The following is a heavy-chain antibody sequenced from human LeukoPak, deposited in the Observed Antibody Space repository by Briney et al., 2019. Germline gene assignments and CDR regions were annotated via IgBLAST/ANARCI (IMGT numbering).Heavy chain of an antibody. D-gene: IGHD3-10*01. CDR2: IYYSGST. Sequence: PSETLSLTRTVSGGSISSYYWSWIRQPPGKGLEWIGYIYYSGSTNYNPSLKSRVTISVDTSKNQFSLKLSSVTAADTAVYYCARAGGNWFDPWGQGTLVSVSS. CDR1: GGSISSYY. CDR3: ARAGGNWFDP. V-gene: IGHV4-59*01. J-gene: IGHJ5*02.